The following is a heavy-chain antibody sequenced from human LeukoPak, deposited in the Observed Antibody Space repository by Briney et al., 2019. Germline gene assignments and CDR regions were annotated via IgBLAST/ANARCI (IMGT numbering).Heavy chain of an antibody. CDR3: ARRNAMDV. V-gene: IGHV3-7*03. Sequence: GGSLRLSCAASGFTFSSYAMSWVRQAPGKGLEWVANINRDGSERYYVDSVKGRFTISRDDAKSSLYLQMNSLRAEDTAVYYCARRNAMDVWGQGTTVIVFS. CDR1: GFTFSSYA. J-gene: IGHJ6*02. CDR2: INRDGSER.